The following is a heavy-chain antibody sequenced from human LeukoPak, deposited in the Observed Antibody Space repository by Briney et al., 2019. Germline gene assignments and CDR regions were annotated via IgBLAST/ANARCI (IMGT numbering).Heavy chain of an antibody. CDR3: ARPSGSYGH. J-gene: IGHJ4*02. D-gene: IGHD1-26*01. Sequence: GGSLRLSCAPPGFTFNTYWLSWVRQAPGKGLEWVANISPDGSGRYYVDSVRGRFTISRDNAKNSLSLQMNSLRDEDTAVYYCARPSGSYGHWGQGTLVTVSS. CDR1: GFTFNTYW. CDR2: ISPDGSGR. V-gene: IGHV3-7*01.